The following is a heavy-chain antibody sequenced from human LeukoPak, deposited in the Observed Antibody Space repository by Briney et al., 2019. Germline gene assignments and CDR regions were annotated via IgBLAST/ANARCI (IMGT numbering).Heavy chain of an antibody. V-gene: IGHV3-30*02. CDR2: IQYDGSIR. CDR3: AKDVVGQQWPENY. Sequence: GGSLRLSCATSGFTFSSYWMHWVRQTPGKGLEWMSFIQYDGSIRLYGDSVRGRFTISRDNYRNTLYLQMNSLRPDDTAIYYCAKDVVGQQWPENYWGQGTLVTVSS. CDR1: GFTFSSYW. D-gene: IGHD6-19*01. J-gene: IGHJ4*02.